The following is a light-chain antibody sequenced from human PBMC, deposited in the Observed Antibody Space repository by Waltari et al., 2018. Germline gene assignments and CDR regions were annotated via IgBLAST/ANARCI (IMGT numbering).Light chain of an antibody. CDR1: QSASSY. CDR3: EGRSNWPPRVT. Sequence: ELVLTQSPPTLSLYPGERATLSCRARQSASSYLAWYEHKPGQAPRLLIYDVFNTATGVPAGFSGSGSGTDVTLANSSREPEDCAVCDCEGRSNWPPRVTFGGGTKVEIK. J-gene: IGKJ4*01. V-gene: IGKV3-11*01. CDR2: DVF.